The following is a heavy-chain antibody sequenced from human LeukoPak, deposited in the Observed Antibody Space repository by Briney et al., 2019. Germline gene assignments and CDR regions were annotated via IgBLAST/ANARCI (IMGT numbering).Heavy chain of an antibody. CDR3: AREAGYYDSSGYYSFDY. J-gene: IGHJ4*02. D-gene: IGHD3-22*01. CDR2: INAGNGNT. CDR1: GYTSTSYA. V-gene: IGHV1-3*01. Sequence: ASVKVSCKASGYTSTSYAMHWVRQAPGQRLEWMGWINAGNGNTKYSQKFQGRVTITRDTSASTAYMELSSLRSEDTAVYYCAREAGYYDSSGYYSFDYWGQGTLVTVSS.